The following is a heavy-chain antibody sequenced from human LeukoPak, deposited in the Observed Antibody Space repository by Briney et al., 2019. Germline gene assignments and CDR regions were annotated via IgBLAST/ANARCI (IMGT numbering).Heavy chain of an antibody. CDR3: ARELYSGTYLKAFDI. Sequence: GASVKVSCKASGYTFTGYFLHWVRQAPGQGLEWAGWINPNSGGTGYVQKFQGRVTVTRDTSISTAHMELSRLRSDDTAVYYCARELYSGTYLKAFDIWGQGTMVTVSS. CDR2: INPNSGGT. CDR1: GYTFTGYF. D-gene: IGHD1-26*01. V-gene: IGHV1-2*02. J-gene: IGHJ3*02.